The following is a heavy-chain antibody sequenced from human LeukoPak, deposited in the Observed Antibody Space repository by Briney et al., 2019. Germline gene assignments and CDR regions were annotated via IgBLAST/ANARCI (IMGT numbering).Heavy chain of an antibody. J-gene: IGHJ4*02. Sequence: GGSLRLSCAASGFTFSAFAMCWVRQAPGKALEWVSSISDNGRTTYYGDSVRGRFTISRDNSKNTVYLQMNSLRAEDTAVYYCAQAPGKPDPFHYWGQGILVTASS. CDR1: GFTFSAFA. CDR2: ISDNGRTT. D-gene: IGHD1-14*01. CDR3: AQAPGKPDPFHY. V-gene: IGHV3-23*01.